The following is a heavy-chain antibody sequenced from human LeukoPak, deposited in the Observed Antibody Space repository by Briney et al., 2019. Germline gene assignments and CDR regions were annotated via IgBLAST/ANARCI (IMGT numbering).Heavy chain of an antibody. CDR1: GFTFSDYY. Sequence: PGGSLRLSCAASGFTFSDYYMSWIRQAPGKGLEWVSHISSFSNFRSYADSVKGRFTISRDNSKNTLYLQMNSLRAEDTALYYCARARNDYDSNGFSLLEYWGQGTLVTVSS. CDR3: ARARNDYDSNGFSLLEY. V-gene: IGHV3-11*06. D-gene: IGHD3-22*01. J-gene: IGHJ4*02. CDR2: ISSFSNFR.